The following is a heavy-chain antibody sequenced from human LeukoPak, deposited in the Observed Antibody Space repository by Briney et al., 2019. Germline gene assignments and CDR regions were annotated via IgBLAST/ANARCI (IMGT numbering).Heavy chain of an antibody. CDR1: GLTFSSYA. D-gene: IGHD2-8*01. V-gene: IGHV3-23*01. CDR3: AKNSPKEVYGGRWHYYYYGMDV. Sequence: GGSLRLSCAASGLTFSSYAMSWVRQAPGKGLEWVSDISGSGTTTHYADSVKGRFTISRDNSQNTLSLQVNSLRADDTAVYFCAKNSPKEVYGGRWHYYYYGMDVWGQGTTVTVSS. J-gene: IGHJ6*02. CDR2: ISGSGTTT.